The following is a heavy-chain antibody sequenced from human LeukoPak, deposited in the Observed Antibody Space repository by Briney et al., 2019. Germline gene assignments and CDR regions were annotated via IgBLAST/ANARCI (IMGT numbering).Heavy chain of an antibody. D-gene: IGHD3-22*01. CDR2: IYYSGST. Sequence: SETLSLTCTVSGGPISSSNYYWGWIRQPPGKGLEWIGSIYYSGSTYYNPSLKSRVTISVDTSKNQFSLKLSSVTAADTAVYYCARLVYYDSSGYFLSGTYDAFDIWGQGTMVTVSS. J-gene: IGHJ3*02. V-gene: IGHV4-39*01. CDR3: ARLVYYDSSGYFLSGTYDAFDI. CDR1: GGPISSSNYY.